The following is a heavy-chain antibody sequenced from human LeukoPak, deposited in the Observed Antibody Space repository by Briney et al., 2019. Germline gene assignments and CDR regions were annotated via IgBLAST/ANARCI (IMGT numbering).Heavy chain of an antibody. CDR2: IKQDGSEK. CDR3: AREAPTVTRDFDY. V-gene: IGHV3-7*01. D-gene: IGHD4-17*01. Sequence: GGSLRLSCAASGFTFSSYSMNWVRQAPGKGLEWVANIKQDGSEKYYVDSVKGRFTISRDNAKNSLYLQMNSLRAEDTAVYYCAREAPTVTRDFDYWGQGTLVTVSS. J-gene: IGHJ4*02. CDR1: GFTFSSYS.